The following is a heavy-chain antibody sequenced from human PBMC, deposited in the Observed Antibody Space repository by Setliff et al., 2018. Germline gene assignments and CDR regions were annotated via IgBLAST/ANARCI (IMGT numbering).Heavy chain of an antibody. Sequence: SETLSLTCTVSGDSMSNYHWSWIRQPPGKGLEWIGEINHSGSTNYNPSLKSRVTISVDTSKNQFSLKLSSVTAADTALYYCTVYNTGSSKDHYWGQGTPVTVSS. CDR1: GDSMSNYH. J-gene: IGHJ4*02. CDR2: INHSGST. V-gene: IGHV4-34*01. CDR3: TVYNTGSSKDHY. D-gene: IGHD2-8*02.